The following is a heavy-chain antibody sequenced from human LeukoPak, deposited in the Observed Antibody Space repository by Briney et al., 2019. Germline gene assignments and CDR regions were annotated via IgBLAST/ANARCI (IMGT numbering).Heavy chain of an antibody. CDR3: ARDRRRGYSYGLDY. CDR1: GFTFSRYG. Sequence: GGSLRLSCAASGFTFSRYGMHWVRQAPGKGLEWVSFTRFDGKNKYYADSVKGRFTISRDNSKNTLYLQMNSLRAEDTAVYYCARDRRRGYSYGLDYWGQGTLVTVSS. V-gene: IGHV3-30*02. D-gene: IGHD5-18*01. J-gene: IGHJ4*02. CDR2: TRFDGKNK.